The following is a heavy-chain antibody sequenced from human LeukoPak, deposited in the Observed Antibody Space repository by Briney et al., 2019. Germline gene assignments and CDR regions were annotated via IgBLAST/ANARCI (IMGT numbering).Heavy chain of an antibody. CDR2: ISSNGGST. V-gene: IGHV3-64*01. Sequence: PGESLRLSCAASGFTFSSYAMHWVRQAPGKGLEYVSAISSNGGSTYYANSVKGRFTISRDNSKNTLYLQMGSLRAEDMAVYYCASPGAYYWGQGTPVTVSS. J-gene: IGHJ4*02. CDR1: GFTFSSYA. CDR3: ASPGAYY.